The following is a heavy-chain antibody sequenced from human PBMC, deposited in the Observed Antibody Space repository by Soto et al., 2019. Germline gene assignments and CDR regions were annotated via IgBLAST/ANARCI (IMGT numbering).Heavy chain of an antibody. CDR1: GGSISSNGYY. D-gene: IGHD3-22*01. CDR2: IHYSGST. V-gene: IGHV4-39*01. J-gene: IGHJ4*02. Sequence: SETLSLTCTVSGGSISSNGYYWGWVRQPPGKGLEWIGNIHYSGSTYYDSSLKSRVTISVDTSKNQFSLRLSSVTAADTAVYYCASQHYYDSSGYYYFDYWGQGTLVTVSS. CDR3: ASQHYYDSSGYYYFDY.